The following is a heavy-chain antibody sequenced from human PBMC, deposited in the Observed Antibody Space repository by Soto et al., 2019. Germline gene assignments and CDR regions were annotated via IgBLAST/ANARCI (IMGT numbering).Heavy chain of an antibody. D-gene: IGHD6-6*01. V-gene: IGHV1-69*06. CDR3: GVWAAPYTWFDP. Sequence: GASVKVSCKASGGTFSSYAISWVRQAPGQGLEWMGGIIPIFGTANYAQKFQGGVTITADKSTSTAYMELSSLRSEVTAVYYCGVWAAPYTWFDPWGKGTLVTVSS. CDR2: IIPIFGTA. J-gene: IGHJ5*02. CDR1: GGTFSSYA.